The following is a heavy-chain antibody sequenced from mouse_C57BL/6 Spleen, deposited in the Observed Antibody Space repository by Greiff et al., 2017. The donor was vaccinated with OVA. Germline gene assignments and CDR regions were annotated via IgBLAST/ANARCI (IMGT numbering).Heavy chain of an antibody. CDR3: VRPDYGNSAWFAY. J-gene: IGHJ3*01. CDR1: GFSFNTYA. CDR2: IRSKSNNYAT. Sequence: EVQRVESGGGLVQPKGSLKLSCAASGFSFNTYAMNWVRQAPGKGLEWVARIRSKSNNYATYYADSVKDRFTISRDDSESMLYLQMNNLKTEDTAMYYCVRPDYGNSAWFAYWGQGTLVTVSA. D-gene: IGHD2-1*01. V-gene: IGHV10-1*01.